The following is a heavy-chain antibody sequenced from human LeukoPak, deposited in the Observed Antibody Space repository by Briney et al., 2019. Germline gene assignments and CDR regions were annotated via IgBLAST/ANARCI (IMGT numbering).Heavy chain of an antibody. D-gene: IGHD6-13*01. Sequence: ASVKVSCTASGGTFSSYAISWVRQAPGQGLEWMGWMNPNSGNTGYAQKFQGRVTMTRNTSKSTAYMELSSLRSEDTAVYYCARGRPSSSWYDAFDIWGQGTMVTVSS. CDR3: ARGRPSSSWYDAFDI. CDR1: GGTFSSYA. CDR2: MNPNSGNT. V-gene: IGHV1-8*02. J-gene: IGHJ3*02.